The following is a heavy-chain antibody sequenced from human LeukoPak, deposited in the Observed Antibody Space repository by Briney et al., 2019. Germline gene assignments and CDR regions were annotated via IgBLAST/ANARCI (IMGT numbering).Heavy chain of an antibody. CDR1: GYTFTSYG. V-gene: IGHV1-18*04. J-gene: IGHJ6*03. Sequence: ASVKVSCKASGYTFTSYGISWVRQAPGQGLEWMGWISAYNGNTNYAQKLQGRVTMTTDTSTSTANMELRSLRSDDTAVYYCARGIAVEFYYYMDVWGKGTTVTVSS. CDR2: ISAYNGNT. CDR3: ARGIAVEFYYYMDV. D-gene: IGHD6-19*01.